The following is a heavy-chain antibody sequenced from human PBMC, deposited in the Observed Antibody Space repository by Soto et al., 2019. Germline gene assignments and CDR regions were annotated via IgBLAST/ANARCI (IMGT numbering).Heavy chain of an antibody. CDR1: GGSFSGYY. D-gene: IGHD6-19*01. CDR2: IYYSGST. J-gene: IGHJ5*02. V-gene: IGHV4-59*01. Sequence: SETLSLTCAVYGGSFSGYYWSWIWQPPGKGLEWIGYIYYSGSTNFNPSLKTRVTISLDTSKNQFSLKLASVTAADTAVYYCARDFRMAVAGTGWFDPWGQGTLVTVSS. CDR3: ARDFRMAVAGTGWFDP.